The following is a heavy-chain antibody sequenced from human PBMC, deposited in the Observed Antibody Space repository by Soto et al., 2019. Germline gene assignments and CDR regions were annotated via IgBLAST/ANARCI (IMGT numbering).Heavy chain of an antibody. CDR1: GGTFRNYP. Sequence: SVKVSCKASGGTFRNYPINWVRQAPGQGLEWMGSIFPLTDIPDYAQNFQARLTISADKSTSTAYMELSSLTSDDTAMYFCARGPLVVLNYFGHWGQGTLVTVSS. J-gene: IGHJ4*02. CDR3: ARGPLVVLNYFGH. CDR2: IFPLTDIP. V-gene: IGHV1-69*04.